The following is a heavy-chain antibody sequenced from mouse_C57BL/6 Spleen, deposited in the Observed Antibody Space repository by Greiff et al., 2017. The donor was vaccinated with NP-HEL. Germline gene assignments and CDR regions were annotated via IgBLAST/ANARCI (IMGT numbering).Heavy chain of an antibody. V-gene: IGHV5-4*03. Sequence: EVKLMESGGGLVKPGGSLKLSCAASGFTFSSYAMSWVRQTPEKRLEWVATISDGGSYTYYPDNVKGRFTISRDNAKNNLYLQMSHLKSEDTAMYYGARGTDYYGSSYWYFDVWGTGTTVTVSS. D-gene: IGHD1-1*01. CDR3: ARGTDYYGSSYWYFDV. J-gene: IGHJ1*03. CDR1: GFTFSSYA. CDR2: ISDGGSYT.